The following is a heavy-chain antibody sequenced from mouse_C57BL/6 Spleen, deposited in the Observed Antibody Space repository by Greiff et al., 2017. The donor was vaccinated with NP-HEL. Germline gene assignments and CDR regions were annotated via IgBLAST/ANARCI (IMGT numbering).Heavy chain of an antibody. Sequence: EVKLVESGPGLVKPSQSLSLTCSVTGYSITSGYYWNWIRQFPGNKLEWMGYISYDGSNNYNPSLKNRISITRDTSKNQFFLKLNSVTTEDTATYYCATLYYYGSSPAWFAYWGQGTLVTVSA. J-gene: IGHJ3*01. CDR2: ISYDGSN. D-gene: IGHD1-1*01. CDR3: ATLYYYGSSPAWFAY. CDR1: GYSITSGYY. V-gene: IGHV3-6*01.